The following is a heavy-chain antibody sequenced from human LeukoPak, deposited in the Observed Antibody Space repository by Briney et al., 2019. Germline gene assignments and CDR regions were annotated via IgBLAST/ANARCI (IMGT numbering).Heavy chain of an antibody. CDR2: ISSSSSYI. Sequence: GGSLRLSCAASGFTFSSYEMNWVRQAPGKGLEWVSSISSSSSYIYYADSVKGRFTISRDNAKNSLYLQMNSLRAEDTAVYYCARVRQQLVRLLGRDTTYYYYYYMDVWGKGTTVTVSS. CDR3: ARVRQQLVRLLGRDTTYYYYYYMDV. V-gene: IGHV3-21*01. J-gene: IGHJ6*03. D-gene: IGHD6-13*01. CDR1: GFTFSSYE.